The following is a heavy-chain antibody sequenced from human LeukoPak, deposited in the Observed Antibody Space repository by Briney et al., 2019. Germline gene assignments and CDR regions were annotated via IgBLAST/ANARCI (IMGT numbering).Heavy chain of an antibody. Sequence: SETLSLTCAVYGGSFSGYYWSWIRQPPGKGLEWIGEINHSGSTNYNPSLKSRVTISVDTSKNQFSLKLSSVTAADTAVYYCVTYYYGSSAPKRNYWGQGILVTVSS. V-gene: IGHV4-34*01. CDR1: GGSFSGYY. CDR3: VTYYYGSSAPKRNY. D-gene: IGHD3-22*01. J-gene: IGHJ4*02. CDR2: INHSGST.